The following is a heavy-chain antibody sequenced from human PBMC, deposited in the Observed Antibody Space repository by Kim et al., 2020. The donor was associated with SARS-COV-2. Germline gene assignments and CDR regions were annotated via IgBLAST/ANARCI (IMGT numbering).Heavy chain of an antibody. CDR3: ARGLRVAATWAPDTNNWFDP. J-gene: IGHJ5*02. D-gene: IGHD2-15*01. CDR2: INHSGST. CDR1: GGSFSGYY. Sequence: SETLSLTCAVYGGSFSGYYWSWIRQPPGKGLEWIGEINHSGSTNYNPSLKSRVTISVDTSKNQFSLKLSSVTAADTAVYYCARGLRVAATWAPDTNNWFDPWGQGTLVTVSS. V-gene: IGHV4-34*01.